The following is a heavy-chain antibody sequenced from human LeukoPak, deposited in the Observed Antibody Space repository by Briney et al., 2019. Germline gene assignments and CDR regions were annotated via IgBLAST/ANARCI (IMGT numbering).Heavy chain of an antibody. CDR2: VRIKADNYAT. D-gene: IGHD3-16*01. J-gene: IGHJ4*02. V-gene: IGHV3-73*01. Sequence: GGSLRLSCAASGFNFSGSAVHWVRQASGKGLEWVGRVRIKADNYATAYAASVKGRFTISRDNAKNTLYLQMNSLRADDTAVYYCTRLKGGYWGQGTLVTVSS. CDR1: GFNFSGSA. CDR3: TRLKGGY.